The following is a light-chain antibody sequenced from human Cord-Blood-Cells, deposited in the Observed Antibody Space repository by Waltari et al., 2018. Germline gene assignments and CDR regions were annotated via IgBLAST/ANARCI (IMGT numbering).Light chain of an antibody. CDR3: NSRDSSGNHVV. V-gene: IGLV3-19*01. CDR1: SLRSYY. J-gene: IGLJ2*01. CDR2: GKN. Sequence: SSELTQDPAVPVALGQTVRITCQGDSLRSYYASWYQQKPGQAPVLVIYGKNNRPSWIPDRFSGSSSGNTASLTITGAQAEDEADYYCNSRDSSGNHVVFGGGTKLTVL.